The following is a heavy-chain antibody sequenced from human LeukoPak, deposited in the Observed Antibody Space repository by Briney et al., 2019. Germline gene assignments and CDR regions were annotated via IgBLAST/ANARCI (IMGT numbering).Heavy chain of an antibody. CDR2: IYYSGST. Sequence: SETLSLTCTVSGGSISSSSYYWGWIRQPPGKGLEWIGSIYYSGSTYYNPSLKSRVTISVDTSKNQFSLKLSSVTAADTAVYYCARTSLVGEPQMDVGGQGTTVTASS. CDR1: GGSISSSSYY. J-gene: IGHJ6*02. CDR3: ARTSLVGEPQMDV. D-gene: IGHD3-10*01. V-gene: IGHV4-39*07.